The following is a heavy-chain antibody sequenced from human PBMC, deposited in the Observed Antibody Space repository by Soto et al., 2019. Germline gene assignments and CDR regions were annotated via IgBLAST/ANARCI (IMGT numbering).Heavy chain of an antibody. CDR2: IYPGDSDT. CDR3: ARHGRDGYNSALDPLWGY. J-gene: IGHJ4*02. CDR1: GYSFTSYW. D-gene: IGHD5-12*01. Sequence: GESLKISCKGSGYSFTSYWIGWVRQMPGKGLEWMGIIYPGDSDTRYSPSFQGQVTISADKSISTAYLQWSSLKASDTAMYYCARHGRDGYNSALDPLWGYWGQGTLVTVSS. V-gene: IGHV5-51*01.